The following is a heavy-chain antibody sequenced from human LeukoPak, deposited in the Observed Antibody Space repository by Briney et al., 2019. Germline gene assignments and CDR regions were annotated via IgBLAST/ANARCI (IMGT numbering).Heavy chain of an antibody. V-gene: IGHV3-7*01. D-gene: IGHD2-2*01. CDR3: ARDKHQLPLYYYYYMDV. CDR2: IKQDESER. Sequence: GGSLRLSCEGSGFSFSSYWMTWVRQSPGKGPEWVANIKQDESERYTVDSVKGRFTISRDNAKNSLYLQMNSLRAEDTAVYYCARDKHQLPLYYYYYMDVWAKGPRSPSP. CDR1: GFSFSSYW. J-gene: IGHJ6*03.